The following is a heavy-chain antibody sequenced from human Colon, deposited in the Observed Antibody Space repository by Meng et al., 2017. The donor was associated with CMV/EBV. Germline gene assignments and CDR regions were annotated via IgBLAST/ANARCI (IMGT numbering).Heavy chain of an antibody. CDR1: GFTFTRHF. J-gene: IGHJ5*02. CDR2: ISPTGDHS. Sequence: QVHLLQSGPEVRKPWASVKVSCKASGFTFTRHFMHWVRQAPGQGLEWMGLISPTGDHSLIIEKFQGRLTMTRDAATSTAYMELTGLTSEDTAVYYCARDNSVTDSWWFDPWGQGTLVTVSS. D-gene: IGHD5/OR15-5a*01. V-gene: IGHV1-46*01. CDR3: ARDNSVTDSWWFDP.